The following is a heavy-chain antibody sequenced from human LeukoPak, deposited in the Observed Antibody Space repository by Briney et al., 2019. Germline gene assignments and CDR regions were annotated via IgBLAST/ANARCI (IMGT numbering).Heavy chain of an antibody. Sequence: SETLSLTCAVSGASINNNYWTWVRQPPGKGLEWIGYIYSNGNTNYNPSLKGRVTMSIETSKNQFSLQLPSVTAADPAVYYCASGTFDGPRYGAYWYFHVWGRGTLVTVSS. V-gene: IGHV4-59*01. J-gene: IGHJ2*01. CDR1: GASINNNY. CDR2: IYSNGNT. D-gene: IGHD4/OR15-4a*01. CDR3: ASGTFDGPRYGAYWYFHV.